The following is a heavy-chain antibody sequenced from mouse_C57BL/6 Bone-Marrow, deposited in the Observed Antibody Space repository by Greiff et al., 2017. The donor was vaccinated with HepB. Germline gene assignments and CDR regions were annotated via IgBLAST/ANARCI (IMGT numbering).Heavy chain of an antibody. Sequence: QVHVKQSGAELVRPGASVTLSCKASGYTFTDYEMHWVKQTPVHGLEWIGAIDPETGGTAYNQKFKGKAILTADKSSSTAYMELRGLTSEDSAVYYCTRDDYDDYWGQGTTLTGSS. D-gene: IGHD2-4*01. CDR1: GYTFTDYE. CDR2: IDPETGGT. CDR3: TRDDYDDY. V-gene: IGHV1-15*01. J-gene: IGHJ2*01.